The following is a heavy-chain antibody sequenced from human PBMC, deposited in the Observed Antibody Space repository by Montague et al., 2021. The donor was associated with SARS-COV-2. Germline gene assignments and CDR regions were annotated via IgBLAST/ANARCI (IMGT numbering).Heavy chain of an antibody. Sequence: CPISGDSVSRNTAFWNWVRQSPSRGLEFLGRTYYKSKWRNDYAVSVRSRITINPDTSKNQFSLHLNSVTPEDTAVYYCSRGTLRFGMDVWGQGTTVTVSS. CDR3: SRGTLRFGMDV. CDR1: GDSVSRNTAF. J-gene: IGHJ6*02. D-gene: IGHD4-17*01. V-gene: IGHV6-1*01. CDR2: TYYKSKWRN.